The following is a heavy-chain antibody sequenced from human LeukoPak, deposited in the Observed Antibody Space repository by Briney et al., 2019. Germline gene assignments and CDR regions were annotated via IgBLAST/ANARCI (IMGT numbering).Heavy chain of an antibody. CDR1: GFAFSSYA. Sequence: PGGSLRLSCAASGFAFSSYAMSWVRQAPGKGLEWVSAISGSGGSTYYADSVKGRFTISRDNSKNTLYLQMNSLRAEDTAVYYCAKDSWGLRCSDYWGQGTLDTVSS. D-gene: IGHD4-17*01. CDR3: AKDSWGLRCSDY. CDR2: ISGSGGST. J-gene: IGHJ4*02. V-gene: IGHV3-23*01.